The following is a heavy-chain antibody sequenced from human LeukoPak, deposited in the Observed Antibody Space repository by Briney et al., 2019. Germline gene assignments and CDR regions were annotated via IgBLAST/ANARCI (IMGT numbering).Heavy chain of an antibody. CDR3: ARDGGFSGSYFFDY. Sequence: GGSLRLSCAASGFTFSNYAMSWVRQAPGKGLEWVSAVIDSGDSTSYADSVKGRFIISRDNSKNTLYLQINSLRAEDTAVYYCARDGGFSGSYFFDYWGQGTLVTVSS. CDR1: GFTFSNYA. CDR2: VIDSGDST. V-gene: IGHV3-23*01. D-gene: IGHD1-26*01. J-gene: IGHJ4*02.